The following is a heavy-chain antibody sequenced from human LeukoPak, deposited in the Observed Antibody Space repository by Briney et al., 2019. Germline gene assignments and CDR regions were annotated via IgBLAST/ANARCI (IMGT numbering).Heavy chain of an antibody. V-gene: IGHV1-46*01. D-gene: IGHD5-24*01. J-gene: IGHJ4*02. Sequence: GSSVKVSCKASGYTFTSYYMHWVRQAPGQGLEWMGIINPSGGSTSYAQEFQGRVTMTRDTSTSTVYMELSSLRSEDTAVYYCARVRALARRDGYNYVGYWGQGTLVTVSS. CDR1: GYTFTSYY. CDR3: ARVRALARRDGYNYVGY. CDR2: INPSGGST.